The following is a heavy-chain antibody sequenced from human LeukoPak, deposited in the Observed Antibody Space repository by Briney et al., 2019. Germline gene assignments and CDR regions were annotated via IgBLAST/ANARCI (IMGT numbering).Heavy chain of an antibody. CDR1: GGSISSYY. D-gene: IGHD2-15*01. Sequence: SETLSLTCTVSGGSISSYYWTWVRPPAGKGLEWIGRISSSGSTNYNPSLKSRVTMSIDTSKNQFSLKMRSVTAADTAVYYCAREGRGSTPGYWGQGTLVTVSS. J-gene: IGHJ4*02. V-gene: IGHV4-4*07. CDR3: AREGRGSTPGY. CDR2: ISSSGST.